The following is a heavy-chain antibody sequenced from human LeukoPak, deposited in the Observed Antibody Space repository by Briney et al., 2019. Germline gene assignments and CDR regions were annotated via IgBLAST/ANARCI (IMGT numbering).Heavy chain of an antibody. V-gene: IGHV3-23*01. Sequence: GGSLRLSCAASEFSFSSYVMYWVRQAPGKGLEWVSAISGSGATTYYADSVRGRFTISRDNSKNTLYLQMNSLRAEDTAVYYCAKKGTTSSWYYFDYWGQGTLVTVSS. CDR2: ISGSGATT. CDR3: AKKGTTSSWYYFDY. CDR1: EFSFSSYV. J-gene: IGHJ4*02. D-gene: IGHD6-13*01.